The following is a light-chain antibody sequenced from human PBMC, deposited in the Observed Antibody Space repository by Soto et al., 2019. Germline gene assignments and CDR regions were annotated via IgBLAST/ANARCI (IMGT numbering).Light chain of an antibody. CDR3: QHYKTWPLA. CDR1: QSISSSS. V-gene: IGKV3-20*01. J-gene: IGKJ4*01. CDR2: GAS. Sequence: EIVLTQSPGTLSLSPGEGATLSCRASQSISSSSLAWYQQKPGQAPRLLIYGASSRATGIPDRFSGSGSGADFTLTISRLQSEDFAVYYCQHYKTWPLAFGGGTKVDIK.